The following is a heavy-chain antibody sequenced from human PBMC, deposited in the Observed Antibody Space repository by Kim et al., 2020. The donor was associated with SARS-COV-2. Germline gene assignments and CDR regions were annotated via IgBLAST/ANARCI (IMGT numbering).Heavy chain of an antibody. Sequence: ASVKVSCKASGYTFTGYYMHWVRQAPGQGLEWMGWINPNSGGTNYAQKFQGRVTMTRDTSISTAYMELSRLRSDDTAVYYCARGYCSSTSCYQWYYYYGMDVWGQGTTVTVSS. D-gene: IGHD2-2*01. CDR3: ARGYCSSTSCYQWYYYYGMDV. V-gene: IGHV1-2*02. CDR1: GYTFTGYY. CDR2: INPNSGGT. J-gene: IGHJ6*02.